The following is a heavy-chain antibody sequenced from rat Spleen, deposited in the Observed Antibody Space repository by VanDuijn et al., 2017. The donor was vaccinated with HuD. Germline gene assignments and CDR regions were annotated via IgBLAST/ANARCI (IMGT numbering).Heavy chain of an antibody. CDR1: GFTFSDYY. Sequence: EVQLVESDGGLVQPGRSLKLSCAASGFTFSDYYMAWVRQAPTKGLEWVATISYDGGNTYYRDTVKGRITISRDNAKSTLYLQMDSLRSEVTATYYCARYGTYVRPVFDYWGQGVMVTGSS. V-gene: IGHV5-29*01. J-gene: IGHJ2*01. D-gene: IGHD1-3*01. CDR2: ISYDGGNT. CDR3: ARYGTYVRPVFDY.